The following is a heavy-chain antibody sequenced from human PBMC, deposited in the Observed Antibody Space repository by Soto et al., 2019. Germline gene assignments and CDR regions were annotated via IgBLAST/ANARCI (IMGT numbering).Heavy chain of an antibody. J-gene: IGHJ5*01. V-gene: IGHV6-1*01. CDR1: GDSVSSNSAA. CDR2: TYYRYKWYN. D-gene: IGHD2-2*02. Sequence: SQTLSLTCAISGDSVSSNSAAWNWIRQSPSRGLEWLGRTYYRYKWYNDYAVSVKSRITINPDTSKNQFSLQLNSVTPEDTAVYYCARDLVWGIVVVTAAIYCESWGHGTLVIVSS. CDR3: ARDLVWGIVVVTAAIYCES.